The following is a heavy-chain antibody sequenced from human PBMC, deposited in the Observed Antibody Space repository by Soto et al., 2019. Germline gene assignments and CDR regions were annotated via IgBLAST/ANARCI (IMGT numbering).Heavy chain of an antibody. CDR2: ISGRGDVT. V-gene: IGHV3-23*01. D-gene: IGHD3-22*01. J-gene: IGHJ4*02. CDR1: GFTFSSYA. Sequence: GGSLRLSCASSGFTFSSYAMSWVRQAPGKGLDLVSTISGRGDVTYYTDSVKGRFTISRDNSKNTLYLHMNSLRAEDTAVYYCARAQPTYSSSYFDYWGQGTLVTVSS. CDR3: ARAQPTYSSSYFDY.